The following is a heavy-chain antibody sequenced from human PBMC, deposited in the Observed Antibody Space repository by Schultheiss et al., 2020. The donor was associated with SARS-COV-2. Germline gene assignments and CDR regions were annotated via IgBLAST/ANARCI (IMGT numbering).Heavy chain of an antibody. D-gene: IGHD6-13*01. J-gene: IGHJ5*02. Sequence: GESLKISCSASGFTFSSYAMHWVRQAPGKGLEYVSAISSNGGSTYYADSVKGRFTISRDNSKNTLYLQMNSLRAEDTAVYYCARGSYSSSWGYWFDPWGQGTLVTVSS. CDR2: ISSNGGST. V-gene: IGHV3-64*04. CDR1: GFTFSSYA. CDR3: ARGSYSSSWGYWFDP.